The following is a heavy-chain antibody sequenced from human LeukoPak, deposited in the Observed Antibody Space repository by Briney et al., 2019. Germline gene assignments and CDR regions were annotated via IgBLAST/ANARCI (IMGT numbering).Heavy chain of an antibody. J-gene: IGHJ4*02. CDR3: AKDDIAAAAFGY. V-gene: IGHV3-30*18. Sequence: GRSLRLSCAASGFTFSSYGMHWVRQAPGKGLEWVAVISYDGSNKYYADSVKGRFTISRDNSKNTLYLQMNSLRAEDTAVYYCAKDDIAAAAFGYWGQGTLVTVSS. CDR1: GFTFSSYG. CDR2: ISYDGSNK. D-gene: IGHD6-13*01.